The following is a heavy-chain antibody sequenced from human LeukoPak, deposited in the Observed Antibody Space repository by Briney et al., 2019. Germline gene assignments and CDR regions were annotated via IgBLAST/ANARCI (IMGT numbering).Heavy chain of an antibody. J-gene: IGHJ5*02. D-gene: IGHD1-1*01. Sequence: KTSETLSLTCTVSGGSISSYYWSWIRQPPGKGLEWIGYIYYSGSTNYNPSLKSRVTISVDTSKNQFSLKLSSVTAADTAVYYCARDLVKGGIWFDPWGQGTLVTVSS. V-gene: IGHV4-59*01. CDR3: ARDLVKGGIWFDP. CDR1: GGSISSYY. CDR2: IYYSGST.